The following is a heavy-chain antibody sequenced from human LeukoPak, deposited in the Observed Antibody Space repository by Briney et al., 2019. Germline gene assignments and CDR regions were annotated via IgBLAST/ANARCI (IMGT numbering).Heavy chain of an antibody. CDR1: GFTFSSYS. Sequence: GGSLRLSCAASGFTFSSYSMNWVRQAPGKGLEWVAIISYDGSNKYYADSVKGRFTISRDNSKNTLYLQMNSLRAEDTAVYYCVISHRPRQWPLVVWGQGTLVTVSS. CDR2: ISYDGSNK. V-gene: IGHV3-30*03. D-gene: IGHD6-13*01. J-gene: IGHJ4*02. CDR3: VISHRPRQWPLVV.